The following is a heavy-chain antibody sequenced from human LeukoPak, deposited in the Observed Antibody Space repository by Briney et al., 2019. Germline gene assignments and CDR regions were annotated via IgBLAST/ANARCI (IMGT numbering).Heavy chain of an antibody. CDR2: IASSDST. J-gene: IGHJ6*02. V-gene: IGHV4-61*03. CDR1: GDSVSSNNYY. D-gene: IGHD3-16*01. Sequence: PSETLSLTCTVSGDSVSSNNYYWSWIRQPPGKGLEWIGYIASSDSTKYNPSLESRVTISLDTSKNHFSLKLSSVTAADTAVYYCARDWGGHGYYYYGVDVWGQGTTVTVSS. CDR3: ARDWGGHGYYYYGVDV.